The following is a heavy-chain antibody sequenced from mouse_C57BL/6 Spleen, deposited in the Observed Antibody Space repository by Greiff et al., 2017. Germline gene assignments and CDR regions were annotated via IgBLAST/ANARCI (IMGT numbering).Heavy chain of an antibody. Sequence: QVQLQQPGAELVKPGASVKLSCKASGYTFTSYWMHWVKQRPGQGLEWIGMIHPNSGSTNYNEKFKSKATLTVDKSSSTAYMQLSSLASEDSAVYYCAREGGGGFAYWGQGTLVTVSA. CDR3: AREGGGGFAY. J-gene: IGHJ3*01. CDR1: GYTFTSYW. V-gene: IGHV1-64*01. CDR2: IHPNSGST.